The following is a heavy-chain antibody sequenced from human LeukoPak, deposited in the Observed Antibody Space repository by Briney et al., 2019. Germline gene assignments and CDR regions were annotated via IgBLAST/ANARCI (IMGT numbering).Heavy chain of an antibody. CDR3: ATVDDFWSGFRKTTNFDY. J-gene: IGHJ4*02. CDR2: FDPEDGET. Sequence: ASVKVSCKVSGYTLTGLSMHWVRQAPGKGLEWMGGFDPEDGETIYAQKFQGRVTMTEDTSTDTAYMELSSLRSEDTAVYYCATVDDFWSGFRKTTNFDYWGQGTLVTVSS. V-gene: IGHV1-24*01. D-gene: IGHD3-3*01. CDR1: GYTLTGLS.